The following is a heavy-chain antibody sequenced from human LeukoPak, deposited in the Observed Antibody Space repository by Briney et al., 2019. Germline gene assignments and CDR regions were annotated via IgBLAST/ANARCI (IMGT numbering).Heavy chain of an antibody. CDR2: IYYGGST. CDR3: ARFCSGGSCPDV. Sequence: PSETLSLTCGVSGGSVINTNWWTWVRQPPGKGLEWIGNIYYGGSTRYNPSLKSRVSISVDTSKNQFSLKLTSVTAADTAVYYCARFCSGGSCPDVWGQGTTVSVSS. J-gene: IGHJ6*02. CDR1: GGSVINTNW. V-gene: IGHV4-4*02. D-gene: IGHD2-15*01.